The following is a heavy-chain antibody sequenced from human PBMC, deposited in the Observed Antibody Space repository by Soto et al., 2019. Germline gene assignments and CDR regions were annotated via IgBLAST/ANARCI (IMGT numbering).Heavy chain of an antibody. CDR3: ARGPLLLRYFDWLLCPAAFDI. CDR1: GGSFSGYY. J-gene: IGHJ3*02. CDR2: INHSGST. Sequence: SETLSLTCAVYGGSFSGYYWSWIRQPPGKGLEWIGEINHSGSTNYNPSLKSRVTISVDTSKNQFSLRLSSVTAADTAVYYCARGPLLLRYFDWLLCPAAFDIWGQGTMVTVSS. D-gene: IGHD3-9*01. V-gene: IGHV4-34*01.